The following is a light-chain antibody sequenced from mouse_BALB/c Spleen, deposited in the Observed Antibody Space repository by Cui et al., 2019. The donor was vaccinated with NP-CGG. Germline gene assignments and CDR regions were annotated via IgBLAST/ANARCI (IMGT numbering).Light chain of an antibody. Sequence: HAVVTQASALTTSPGETVTLTCRSSTGAVTTSNYANWVQEKPGHLFTGLIGGTNNRAPGVPARFSGSLIGDKAALTITGAQTEDEAIYFCALWYSNHWVFGGGTKLTVL. CDR1: TGAVTTSNY. J-gene: IGLJ1*01. CDR2: GTN. V-gene: IGLV1*01. CDR3: ALWYSNHWV.